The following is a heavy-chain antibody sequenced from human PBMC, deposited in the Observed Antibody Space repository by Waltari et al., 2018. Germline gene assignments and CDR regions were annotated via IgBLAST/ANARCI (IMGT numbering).Heavy chain of an antibody. Sequence: EVQLVESGGGLVQPGGSLRLSCAASGFTFSNYWMSWVRQAPGKGPEWVANIKDDGNEEYYVDSVKGRFTISRDNARNSLYLQMRSLRAEDTAVYYCARDPYYDAFDLWGQGTRVTVSS. D-gene: IGHD3-10*01. CDR2: IKDDGNEE. V-gene: IGHV3-7*01. CDR1: GFTFSNYW. J-gene: IGHJ3*01. CDR3: ARDPYYDAFDL.